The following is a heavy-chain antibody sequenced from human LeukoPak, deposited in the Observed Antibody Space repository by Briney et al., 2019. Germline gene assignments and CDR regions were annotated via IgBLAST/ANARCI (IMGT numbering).Heavy chain of an antibody. CDR1: GFNFGSYS. D-gene: IGHD3-10*01. CDR2: LYHGGST. V-gene: IGHV3-66*01. J-gene: IGHJ4*02. Sequence: GGSLRLSCAASGFNFGSYSMTWVRQAPGKGLEWVSILYHGGSTYYADSVKGRFSISRDTSKNTLYLQMNSLRVEDTAVYYCATRRFGELTYWGQGTLVTVSS. CDR3: ATRRFGELTY.